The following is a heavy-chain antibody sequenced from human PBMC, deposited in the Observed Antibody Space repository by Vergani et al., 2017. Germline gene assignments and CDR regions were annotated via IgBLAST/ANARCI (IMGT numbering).Heavy chain of an antibody. CDR3: TKGSRGYTGYFFDY. Sequence: VRLVESGGGVVQPGGSLRLSCAASGFTFSSYAMSWVRQAPGKGLEWVSSVSGSSATPYYADSVKGRFIISRDNSKNTLHLQMNSLRADDTAVYYCTKGSRGYTGYFFDYWGQGTLATVSS. D-gene: IGHD5-12*01. CDR1: GFTFSSYA. CDR2: VSGSSATP. V-gene: IGHV3-23*04. J-gene: IGHJ4*02.